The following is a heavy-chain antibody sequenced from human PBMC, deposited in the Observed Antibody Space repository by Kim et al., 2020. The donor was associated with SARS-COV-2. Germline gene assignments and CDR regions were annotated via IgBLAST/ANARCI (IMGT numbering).Heavy chain of an antibody. CDR2: MNSDGSTT. D-gene: IGHD2-8*01. V-gene: IGHV3-74*01. CDR1: GFTFSWYW. CDR3: ARETYYGFDI. J-gene: IGHJ3*02. Sequence: GGSLRLSCAASGFTFSWYWMHWVRQAPGKGLVWVSRMNSDGSTTDYADSVKGRFTVSRDNAKNTLYLQMNSLRAEDTAVYYCARETYYGFDICGQGTMVT.